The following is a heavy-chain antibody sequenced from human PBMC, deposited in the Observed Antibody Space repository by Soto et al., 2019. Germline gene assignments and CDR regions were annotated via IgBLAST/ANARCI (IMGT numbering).Heavy chain of an antibody. CDR2: IIPIFGTA. CDR3: ARDRRWIVGATTHYFDY. V-gene: IGHV1-69*12. CDR1: GGTFSSYA. D-gene: IGHD1-26*01. Sequence: QVQLVQSGAEVKKPGSSVKVSCKASGGTFSSYAISWVRQAPGQGLEWMGGIIPIFGTANYAQKFQGRVTITADEPTSTAYMELSSLRSEDTAVYYCARDRRWIVGATTHYFDYWGQGTLVTVSS. J-gene: IGHJ4*02.